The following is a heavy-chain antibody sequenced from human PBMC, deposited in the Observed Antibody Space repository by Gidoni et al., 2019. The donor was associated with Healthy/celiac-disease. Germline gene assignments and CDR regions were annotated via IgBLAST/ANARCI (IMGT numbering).Heavy chain of an antibody. V-gene: IGHV3-9*01. D-gene: IGHD1-7*01. CDR3: AKDLAYNWNYGWFDP. CDR1: GFPFDDYA. CDR2: ISWNSGSI. J-gene: IGHJ5*02. Sequence: EVQLVESGGGLVQPGRSLRLSCAASGFPFDDYAMHWVRQAPGKGPGWFSVISWNSGSIGDADSVKGRFTISRDNAKNSLYLQMNSLRAEDTALYYCAKDLAYNWNYGWFDPWGQGTLVTVSS.